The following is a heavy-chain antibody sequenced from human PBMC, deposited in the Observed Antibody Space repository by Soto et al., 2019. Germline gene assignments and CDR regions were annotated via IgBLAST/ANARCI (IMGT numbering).Heavy chain of an antibody. CDR3: VREPDV. CDR2: VSPSGDTT. CDR1: GFIFSTYS. Sequence: EVQLLESGGGLVQPGGSLTVSCEASGFIFSTYSMTWVRQGPGKGLEWVAAVSPSGDTTHYADSLKGRLTISRDNSKNTVSLQMNSLSADDTGLYYCVREPDVWDQGISVTVSS. J-gene: IGHJ6*02. V-gene: IGHV3-23*01.